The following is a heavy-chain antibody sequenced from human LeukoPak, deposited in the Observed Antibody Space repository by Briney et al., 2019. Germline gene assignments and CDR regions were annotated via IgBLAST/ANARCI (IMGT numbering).Heavy chain of an antibody. CDR1: GYTFTGYY. CDR3: ARGGKVISRGDYYYMDV. J-gene: IGHJ6*03. CDR2: INPNSGGT. Sequence: ASVKVSCKASGYTFTGYYMHWVRQAPGQGLEWMGWINPNSGGTNYAQKFQGRVTMTRDTSISTAYMELSRLRSDDTAVYYCARGGKVISRGDYYYMDVWGKGTTVTVSS. D-gene: IGHD3-10*01. V-gene: IGHV1-2*02.